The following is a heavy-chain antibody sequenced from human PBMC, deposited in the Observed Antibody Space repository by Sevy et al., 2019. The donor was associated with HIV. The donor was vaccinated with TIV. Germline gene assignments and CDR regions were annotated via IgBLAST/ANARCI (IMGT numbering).Heavy chain of an antibody. CDR1: GFTFSSYW. J-gene: IGHJ4*02. CDR2: IKQDGSKK. CDR3: AREIAAAGSY. V-gene: IGHV3-7*01. Sequence: GESRKISCAASGFTFSSYWMTWVRQAPGKGLEWVANIKQDGSKKYYVDSVKGRFTISRDNAKNSVYLQMNSLRAEDTAVYYCAREIAAAGSYWGQGTLVTVSS. D-gene: IGHD6-13*01.